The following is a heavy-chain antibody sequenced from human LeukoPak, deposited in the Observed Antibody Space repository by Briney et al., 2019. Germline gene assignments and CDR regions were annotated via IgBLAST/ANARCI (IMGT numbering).Heavy chain of an antibody. J-gene: IGHJ3*02. D-gene: IGHD6-13*01. CDR3: ARLGSSSSDAFDI. V-gene: IGHV4-59*08. CDR1: GGSISSYY. Sequence: ASETLSLICTVSGGSISSYYWSWIRQPPGKGLEWIGYIYYSGSTNYNPSLKSRVTISVDTSKNQFSLKLSSVTAADTAVYYCARLGSSSSDAFDIWGQGTMVTVSS. CDR2: IYYSGST.